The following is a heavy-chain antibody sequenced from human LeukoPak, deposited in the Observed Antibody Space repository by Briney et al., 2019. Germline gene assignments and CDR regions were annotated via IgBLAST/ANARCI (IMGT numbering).Heavy chain of an antibody. J-gene: IGHJ6*03. D-gene: IGHD6-13*01. CDR2: MNPNTGAA. CDR3: ARDDGRGGSSWYGDYYYYYYMDV. V-gene: IGHV1-8*03. CDR1: GYTFSNYD. Sequence: GASVTVSCTTSGYTFSNYDINWVRQAAGQGLEWMGWMNPNTGAASYGHNFQGRVTFSRNTSTSTAYMELSSLTSEDTAVYYCARDDGRGGSSWYGDYYYYYYMDVWGKGTTVTVSS.